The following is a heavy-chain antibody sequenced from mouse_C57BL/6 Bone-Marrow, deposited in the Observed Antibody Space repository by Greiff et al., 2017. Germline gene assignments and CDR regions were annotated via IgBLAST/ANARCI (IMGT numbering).Heavy chain of an antibody. Sequence: VQLQQSGAELVRPGASVKLSCTASGLNIKDYYIHWVKQRPEQGLEWIGGIDPEIGDTEYASKFQGKATITSDTASNTAYLPLSCLTSEYTAVYYCSSFDCNYFAFWGQGTPLSVAS. CDR1: GLNIKDYY. V-gene: IGHV14-4*01. D-gene: IGHD2-4*01. J-gene: IGHJ2*01. CDR2: IDPEIGDT. CDR3: SSFDCNYFAF.